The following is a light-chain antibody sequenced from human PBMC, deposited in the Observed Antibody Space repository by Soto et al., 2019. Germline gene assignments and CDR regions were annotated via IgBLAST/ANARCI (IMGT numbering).Light chain of an antibody. CDR3: QQYNKWPYT. J-gene: IGKJ2*01. Sequence: EIVMTQSPVALSVSPGEIAALSCRASQSVGRNFAWYQQRPCQAPRVLIYGTSTRANGVPARFSGSGSGTDFTLTISSLQSEDFAVYYCQQYNKWPYTFGQGTRLDIK. CDR1: QSVGRN. V-gene: IGKV3-15*01. CDR2: GTS.